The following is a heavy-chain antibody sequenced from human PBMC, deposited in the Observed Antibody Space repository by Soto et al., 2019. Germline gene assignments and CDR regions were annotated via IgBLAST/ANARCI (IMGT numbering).Heavy chain of an antibody. V-gene: IGHV1-18*01. D-gene: IGHD3-22*01. CDR1: FTGYG. Sequence: FTGYGISWMRQAPGQGLAWMGWVSGSNGDTKYVENYQGRVTMTIDTSTSTAHMELRSLRSDDTAVYYCARDISYYHDDRGYSNFDYWGQGTLVIVSP. CDR3: ARDISYYHDDRGYSNFDY. CDR2: VSGSNGDT. J-gene: IGHJ4*02.